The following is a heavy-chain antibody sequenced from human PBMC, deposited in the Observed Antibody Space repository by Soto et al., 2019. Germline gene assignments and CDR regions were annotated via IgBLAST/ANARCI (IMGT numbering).Heavy chain of an antibody. V-gene: IGHV4-39*01. CDR1: GNSISGTSSF. Sequence: QLQLWESGPGLVKPSETLSLTCTVSGNSISGTSSFWAWIRQPPGKNLEWIGSVYYTGSTYYNSSLKSRVSISIDTSKNQFSLSLNSVTAADTAVYYCTRRVRSTGLLDYWGQGALVTVSS. CDR3: TRRVRSTGLLDY. D-gene: IGHD4-4*01. J-gene: IGHJ4*02. CDR2: VYYTGST.